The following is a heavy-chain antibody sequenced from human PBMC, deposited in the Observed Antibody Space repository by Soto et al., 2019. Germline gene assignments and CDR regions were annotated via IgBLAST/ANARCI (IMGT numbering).Heavy chain of an antibody. CDR1: GGTFSSYA. V-gene: IGHV1-69*13. J-gene: IGHJ5*02. CDR3: ARVVAAAGNWFDP. D-gene: IGHD6-13*01. Sequence: RASVKVSCKASGGTFSSYAISWVRQAPGQGLEWKGGIIPIFGTANYAQKIQGRVTITADESTSTAYMELSSLRSEDTAMYYCARVVAAAGNWFDPWGQGTLVTVPS. CDR2: IIPIFGTA.